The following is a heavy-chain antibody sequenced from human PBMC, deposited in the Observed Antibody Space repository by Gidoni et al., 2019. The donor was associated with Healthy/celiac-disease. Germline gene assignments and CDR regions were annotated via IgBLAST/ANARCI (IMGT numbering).Heavy chain of an antibody. CDR3: TREFVARPQGY. CDR2: IKSKTDGGTT. Sequence: EVQLVESGGGLVKPGGSLRLSCAASGFTFSNAWLNWVRQAPGKGLEWVGRIKSKTDGGTTDYAAPVKGRFTISRDDSKNTLYLQMNSLKTEDTAVYYCTREFVARPQGYWGQGTLVTVSS. V-gene: IGHV3-15*07. J-gene: IGHJ4*02. CDR1: GFTFSNAW. D-gene: IGHD6-6*01.